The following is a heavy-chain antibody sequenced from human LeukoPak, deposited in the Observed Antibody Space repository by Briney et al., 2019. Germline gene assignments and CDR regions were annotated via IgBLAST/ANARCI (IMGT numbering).Heavy chain of an antibody. CDR2: IKQDGSEN. J-gene: IGHJ4*02. Sequence: GGSLRLSCAASGFTFSSYWMSWVRQAPGKGLEWVANIKQDGSENYYVDSVKGRFTISRDNAKNSLYLQMNSLRAEDTAVYYCARDYSSGWYAVYWGQGTLVPSPQ. CDR3: ARDYSSGWYAVY. V-gene: IGHV3-7*01. D-gene: IGHD6-19*01. CDR1: GFTFSSYW.